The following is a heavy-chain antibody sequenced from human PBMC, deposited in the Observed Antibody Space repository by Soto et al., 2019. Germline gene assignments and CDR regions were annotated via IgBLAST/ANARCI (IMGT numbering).Heavy chain of an antibody. J-gene: IGHJ5*02. D-gene: IGHD3-10*01. V-gene: IGHV4-59*01. CDR3: ARVWFGGENWFDP. CDR1: GGSISTYY. Sequence: QVQLQESGPGLVKPSETLSLTCTVSGGSISTYYWTWIRQPPGKGLQWIGNVYYTGSSKYNPSLKSRVTISVDRSKNQFSLKLSSVTAADTAVYYCARVWFGGENWFDPWGQGTLVTVSS. CDR2: VYYTGSS.